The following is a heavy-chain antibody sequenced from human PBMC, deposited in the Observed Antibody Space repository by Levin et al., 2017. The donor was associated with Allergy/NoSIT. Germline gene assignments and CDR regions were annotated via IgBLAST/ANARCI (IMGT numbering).Heavy chain of an antibody. J-gene: IGHJ4*02. CDR1: GFSLSGTGMC. V-gene: IGHV2-70*19. CDR2: IDWDENK. D-gene: IGHD3-22*01. CDR3: ARAPYYYDGSGYGFDY. Sequence: QTLSLTCTVSGFSLSGTGMCVSWVRQPPGKALEWLARIDWDENKHYSTSLKTRLTISKDTSKNQVVLTMTNMDPVDTATYYCARAPYYYDGSGYGFDYWGQGTLVTVSS.